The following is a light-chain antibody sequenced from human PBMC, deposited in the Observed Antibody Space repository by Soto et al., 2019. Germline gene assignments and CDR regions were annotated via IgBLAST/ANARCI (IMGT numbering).Light chain of an antibody. CDR2: NNY. CDR3: AAWDDSLNGLF. Sequence: QSVLTQPPSASGTPGQGVTISCSGSSSNIGTNTISWYQHLPGTAPKLLIYNNYQRPSGVPDRFSGSKSGTSASLAISGLQSEDVADYYCAAWDDSLNGLFFGGGTKVTVL. CDR1: SSNIGTNT. V-gene: IGLV1-44*01. J-gene: IGLJ2*01.